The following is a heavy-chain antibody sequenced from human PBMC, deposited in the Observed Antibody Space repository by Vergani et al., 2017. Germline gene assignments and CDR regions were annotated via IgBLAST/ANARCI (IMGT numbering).Heavy chain of an antibody. CDR3: AIYLGLRFVEWHALCDCYGMDV. Sequence: EVQLVESGGGLVKPGGSLRLSCAASGFTFSSYSMNWVRQAPGKGLEWVSSISSSSSYIYYADSVKGRFTISRDNTKNSLYLQMNSLRAEDTAVYYCAIYLGLRFVEWHALCDCYGMDVWGQGTTVTVSS. J-gene: IGHJ6*02. D-gene: IGHD3-3*01. CDR1: GFTFSSYS. V-gene: IGHV3-21*01. CDR2: ISSSSSYI.